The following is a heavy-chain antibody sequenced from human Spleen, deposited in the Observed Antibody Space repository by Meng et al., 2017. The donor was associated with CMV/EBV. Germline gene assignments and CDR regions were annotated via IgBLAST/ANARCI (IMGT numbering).Heavy chain of an antibody. D-gene: IGHD4-17*01. CDR2: INSDGSST. CDR1: EFTFSSYW. Sequence: SEFTFSSYWMHWVRQAPGKGLVWVSRINSDGSSTSYADSVKGRFTISRDNAKNTLYLQMNSLRAEDTAVYYCARGSTVTTHWYFDLWGRGTLVTVSS. CDR3: ARGSTVTTHWYFDL. V-gene: IGHV3-74*01. J-gene: IGHJ2*01.